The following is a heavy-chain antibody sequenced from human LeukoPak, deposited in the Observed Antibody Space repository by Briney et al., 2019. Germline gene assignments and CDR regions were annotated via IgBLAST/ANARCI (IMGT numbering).Heavy chain of an antibody. CDR1: GFTFNNYG. CDR2: ISYDGSNK. D-gene: IGHD2-2*01. V-gene: IGHV3-30*18. Sequence: PGRSLRLSCAASGFTFNNYGMHWVRQAPGKGLEWVAVISYDGSNKYYADSVKGRFTISRDNSKNTLYLQMNSLRAEDTAVYYCAKDYCSSSSCYGEYWGQGTLVTASS. J-gene: IGHJ4*02. CDR3: AKDYCSSSSCYGEY.